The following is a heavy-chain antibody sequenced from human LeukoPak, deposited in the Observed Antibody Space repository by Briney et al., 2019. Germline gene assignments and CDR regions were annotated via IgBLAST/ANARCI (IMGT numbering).Heavy chain of an antibody. J-gene: IGHJ6*04. V-gene: IGHV3-43D*04. CDR2: ISWDGGST. D-gene: IGHD6-19*01. Sequence: GRSLRLSCAASGFTFSSYAMHWVRQAPGKGLEWVSLISWDGGSTYYADSVKGRFTISRDNSKNSLYLQMNSLRAEDTALYYCAKDSSSGRPYYYYYGMDVWGKGTTVTVSS. CDR1: GFTFSSYA. CDR3: AKDSSSGRPYYYYYGMDV.